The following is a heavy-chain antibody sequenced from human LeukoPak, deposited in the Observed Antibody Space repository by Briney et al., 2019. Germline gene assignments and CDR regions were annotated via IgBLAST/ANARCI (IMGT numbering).Heavy chain of an antibody. V-gene: IGHV5-51*01. CDR2: IYPGDSDT. Sequence: GASLKISCKGSGYSFTSYWIGWVRQMPGKGLEWMGIIYPGDSDTRYSPSFQGQVTISADKSISTAYLQRSSPKASDTAMYYCARPNHDAFDIWGQGTMVTVSS. J-gene: IGHJ3*02. CDR1: GYSFTSYW. CDR3: ARPNHDAFDI. D-gene: IGHD1-14*01.